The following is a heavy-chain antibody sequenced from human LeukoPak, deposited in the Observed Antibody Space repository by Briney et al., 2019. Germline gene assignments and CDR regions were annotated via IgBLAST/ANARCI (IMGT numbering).Heavy chain of an antibody. V-gene: IGHV3-13*01. J-gene: IGHJ5*02. Sequence: GGSLRLSCAASGFTFSSYDMHWVRQPTGKCLEWVSAIGTAGDTYYSHSVKGRFTISRENAKNSLYLHMNSLSAGDTAVYFCARGHMLTGYYNFAWFDPWGQGTLVTVSS. CDR2: IGTAGDT. CDR3: ARGHMLTGYYNFAWFDP. CDR1: GFTFSSYD. D-gene: IGHD3-9*01.